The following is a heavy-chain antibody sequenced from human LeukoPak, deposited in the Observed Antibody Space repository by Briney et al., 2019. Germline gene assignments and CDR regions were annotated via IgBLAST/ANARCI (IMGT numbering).Heavy chain of an antibody. J-gene: IGHJ4*02. V-gene: IGHV1-18*01. Sequence: ASVKVSCKASGGTFTSYGISWVRQAPGQGLEWMGWISAYNGNTNYAQKLQGRVTMTTDTSTSTAYMELRSLRSDDTAVYYCARAITIFGVVIPNFDYWGQGTLVTVSS. CDR1: GGTFTSYG. D-gene: IGHD3-3*01. CDR3: ARAITIFGVVIPNFDY. CDR2: ISAYNGNT.